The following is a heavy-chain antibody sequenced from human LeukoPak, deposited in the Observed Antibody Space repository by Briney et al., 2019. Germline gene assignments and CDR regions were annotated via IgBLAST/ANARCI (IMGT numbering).Heavy chain of an antibody. Sequence: SVKVSCKASGGTFSSYAISWVRPAPGQGHEWMGGIIPIFGTANYAQKFQGRVTITTDESTSTAYMELSSLRSEDTAVYYCAREIGRGYDSSGYYWGQGTLVTVSS. CDR3: AREIGRGYDSSGYY. CDR2: IIPIFGTA. CDR1: GGTFSSYA. J-gene: IGHJ4*02. V-gene: IGHV1-69*05. D-gene: IGHD3-22*01.